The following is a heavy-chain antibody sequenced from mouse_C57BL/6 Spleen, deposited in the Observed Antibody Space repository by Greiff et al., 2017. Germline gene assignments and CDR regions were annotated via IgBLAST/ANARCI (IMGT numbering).Heavy chain of an antibody. Sequence: EVHLVESGGGLVQPGGSMKLSCVASGFTFSNYWMNWVRQSPEKGLEWVAQIRLKSDNYATHYAESVKGRFTISRDDSKSSVYLQMNNLRAEDTGIYYCPPLYGNYVGYYAMDYWGQGTSVTVSS. V-gene: IGHV6-3*01. CDR1: GFTFSNYW. CDR3: PPLYGNYVGYYAMDY. J-gene: IGHJ4*01. D-gene: IGHD2-1*01. CDR2: IRLKSDNYAT.